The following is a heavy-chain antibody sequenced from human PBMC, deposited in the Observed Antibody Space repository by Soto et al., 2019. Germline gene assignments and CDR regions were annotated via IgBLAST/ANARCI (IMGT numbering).Heavy chain of an antibody. CDR3: ASREEARPF. CDR2: IHRSRGT. D-gene: IGHD6-6*01. V-gene: IGHV4-4*02. J-gene: IGHJ4*02. CDR1: GGSINTDSL. Sequence: QVQLQESGPGLVSPLGTLSLTCAVSGGSINTDSLWTWVRQPPGKGLEWMGEIHRSRGTNYNSSLKSRVTISIDRSTNHFSLRLYSVTAADTAVYYCASREEARPFWGQGTLVTVSS.